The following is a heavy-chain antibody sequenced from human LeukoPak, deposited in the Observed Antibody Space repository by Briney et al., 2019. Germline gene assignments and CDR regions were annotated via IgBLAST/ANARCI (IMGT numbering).Heavy chain of an antibody. J-gene: IGHJ3*02. V-gene: IGHV4-30-2*01. D-gene: IGHD3-22*01. CDR3: ASTYYYDSSGYFAFDI. CDR2: IYHSGST. CDR1: GFTFRNYA. Sequence: LRLSCAASGFTFRNYAMSWVRQAPGKGLEWIGYIYHSGSTYYNPSLKSRVTISVDRSKNQFSLKLSSVTAADTAVYYCASTYYYDSSGYFAFDIWGQGTMVTVSS.